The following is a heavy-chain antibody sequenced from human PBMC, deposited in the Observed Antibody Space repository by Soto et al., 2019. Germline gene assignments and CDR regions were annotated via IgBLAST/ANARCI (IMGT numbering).Heavy chain of an antibody. CDR1: GYTFTSYY. D-gene: IGHD1-26*01. CDR3: ARDRSHLSADNTQDYYYYYMDV. Sequence: GASVKVSCKASGYTFTSYYMHWVRQAPGQGLEWMGIINPSGGSTSYAQKFQGRVTMTRDTSTSTVYMELSSLRSEDTAVYYCARDRSHLSADNTQDYYYYYMDVWGKGTTVTVSS. CDR2: INPSGGST. J-gene: IGHJ6*03. V-gene: IGHV1-46*03.